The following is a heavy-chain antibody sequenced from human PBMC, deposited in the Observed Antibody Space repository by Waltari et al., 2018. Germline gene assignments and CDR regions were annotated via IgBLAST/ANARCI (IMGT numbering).Heavy chain of an antibody. J-gene: IGHJ5*01. Sequence: QVQLQESGPGLVKPSETLSLTCAVSGGSISDSYYWNWIRQPPGRGLEWIANIYGNSATTYYNPSLKSRVTISKDTSKNQFFLKLTSVTAADTAVYYCAREGPTGVAYYCLDSWGQGVVATVSS. D-gene: IGHD1-1*01. CDR2: IYGNSATT. V-gene: IGHV4-39*07. CDR3: AREGPTGVAYYCLDS. CDR1: GGSISDSYY.